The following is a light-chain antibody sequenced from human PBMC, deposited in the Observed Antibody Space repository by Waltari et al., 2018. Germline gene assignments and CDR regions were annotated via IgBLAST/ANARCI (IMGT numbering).Light chain of an antibody. Sequence: IVMTQSPDSLAVSLGGRATINCTSSHSVLYRYNNKNYLGWYQKKPGQPPNLLNYWASTRESGFPNRSSGSWSRTDFTLTISSLQAEDVAVYCCHQYYVAPPAFGQGTRLEIK. CDR2: WAS. CDR3: HQYYVAPPA. J-gene: IGKJ2*01. CDR1: HSVLYRYNNKNY. V-gene: IGKV4-1*01.